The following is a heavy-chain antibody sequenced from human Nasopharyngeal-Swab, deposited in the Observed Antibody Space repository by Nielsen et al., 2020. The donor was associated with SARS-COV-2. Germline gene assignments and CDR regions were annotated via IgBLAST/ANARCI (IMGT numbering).Heavy chain of an antibody. CDR1: GGTFSSYA. Sequence: SVKVSCKASGGTFSSYAISWVRQAPGQGLEWMGRIIPILGIANYAQKFQGRVTITADKSTSTAYMELSSLRSEDTAVYYCARRVYDSSGYPYYYYYYMDVWGKGTTVTVSS. CDR2: IIPILGIA. D-gene: IGHD3-22*01. CDR3: ARRVYDSSGYPYYYYYYMDV. J-gene: IGHJ6*03. V-gene: IGHV1-69*04.